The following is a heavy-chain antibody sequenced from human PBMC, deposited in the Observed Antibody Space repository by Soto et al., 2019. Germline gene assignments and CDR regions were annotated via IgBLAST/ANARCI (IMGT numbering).Heavy chain of an antibody. CDR3: VQTTGWPGFDF. CDR1: GFAVSSKY. J-gene: IGHJ4*02. V-gene: IGHV3-53*01. Sequence: EVPLVESGGGLIQPGGSLRLSCAASGFAVSSKYMTWVRQAPGKGLEWVSVIYGDGTTYYADSVKGRFTISRDTSKNTLYLQMNSLRAEDTAVYYCVQTTGWPGFDFWGQGTLVTVSS. D-gene: IGHD6-19*01. CDR2: IYGDGTT.